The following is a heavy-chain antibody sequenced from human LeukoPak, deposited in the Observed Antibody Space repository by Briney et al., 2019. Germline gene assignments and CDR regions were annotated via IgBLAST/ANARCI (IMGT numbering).Heavy chain of an antibody. CDR2: IIPILGIA. V-gene: IGHV1-69*02. Sequence: EASVEVSCKASGGTFSSYTISWVRQAPGQGLEWMGRIIPILGIANYARKFQGRVTITADKSTSTAYMELSSLRSEDTAVYYCARVPWAGGAFDIWGQGTMVTVSS. D-gene: IGHD2-8*02. CDR1: GGTFSSYT. J-gene: IGHJ3*02. CDR3: ARVPWAGGAFDI.